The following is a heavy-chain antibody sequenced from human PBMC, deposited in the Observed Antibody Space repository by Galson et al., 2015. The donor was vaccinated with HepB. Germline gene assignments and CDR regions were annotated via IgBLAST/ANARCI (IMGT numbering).Heavy chain of an antibody. CDR3: TKEIGYCSGGTCYRRENYFDF. V-gene: IGHV3-23*01. Sequence: SLRLSCAASGFTFSSHAMSWVRQAPGKGLEWASAISGSGGSTYYADSVKGRFTISRDNSKNTLDLQMNSLRAEDTAVYYCTKEIGYCSGGTCYRRENYFDFWGQGTLVTVSS. J-gene: IGHJ4*02. D-gene: IGHD2-15*01. CDR1: GFTFSSHA. CDR2: ISGSGGST.